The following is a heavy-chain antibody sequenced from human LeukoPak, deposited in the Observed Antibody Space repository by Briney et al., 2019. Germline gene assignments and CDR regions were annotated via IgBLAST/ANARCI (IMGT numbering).Heavy chain of an antibody. CDR2: INPNSGGT. CDR1: GYTFNGYY. D-gene: IGHD2-2*01. CDR3: ALTYCSSTSCPYYYYYYMDV. J-gene: IGHJ6*03. V-gene: IGHV1-2*02. Sequence: ASVKVSCKASGYTFNGYYMHWVRQAPGQGLEWMGWINPNSGGTNYAQKFQGRVTMTRDTSISTAYMELSRLRSDDTAVYYCALTYCSSTSCPYYYYYYMDVWGKGTTVTISS.